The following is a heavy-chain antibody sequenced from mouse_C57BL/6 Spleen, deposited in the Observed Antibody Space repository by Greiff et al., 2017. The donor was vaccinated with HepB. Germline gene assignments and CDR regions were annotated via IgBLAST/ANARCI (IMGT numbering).Heavy chain of an antibody. CDR3: ARDGYYGSSSYYFDY. Sequence: QVQLQQSGPELVKPGASVKISCKASGYAFSSSWMNWVKQRPGKGLEWIGRIYPGDGDTNYNGKFKGKATLTADKSSSTAYTQLSSLTSEDSAIYFCARDGYYGSSSYYFDYWGQGTTLTVSS. J-gene: IGHJ2*01. CDR1: GYAFSSSW. V-gene: IGHV1-82*01. D-gene: IGHD1-1*01. CDR2: IYPGDGDT.